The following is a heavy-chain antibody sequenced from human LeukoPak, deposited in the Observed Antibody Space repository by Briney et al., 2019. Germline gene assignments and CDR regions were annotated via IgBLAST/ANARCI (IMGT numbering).Heavy chain of an antibody. D-gene: IGHD6-19*01. Sequence: SETLSLTCAVYGGSFSGYYCSWIRQPPGKGLEWIGEINHSGSTNYNPSLKSRVTISVDTSKNQFSLKLSSVTAADTAVYYCARFRTTGAYSSRPKYYFDYWGQGTLVTVSS. V-gene: IGHV4-34*01. CDR3: ARFRTTGAYSSRPKYYFDY. J-gene: IGHJ4*02. CDR1: GGSFSGYY. CDR2: INHSGST.